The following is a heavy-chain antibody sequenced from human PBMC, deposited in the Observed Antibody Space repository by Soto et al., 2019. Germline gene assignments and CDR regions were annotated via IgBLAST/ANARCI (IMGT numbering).Heavy chain of an antibody. Sequence: QVQLVQSGPEVKKPEASVKVSCKTSGYTFTSSGISWVRQAPGQGPEWMGWISGHNGVTNFARNFKDRVTLTIDSSTTTAYMEVRSLSLADTAIYYCARDQGGYGIFDDWGQGTLVTVSS. CDR3: ARDQGGYGIFDD. D-gene: IGHD5-12*01. J-gene: IGHJ4*02. CDR2: ISGHNGVT. V-gene: IGHV1-18*04. CDR1: GYTFTSSG.